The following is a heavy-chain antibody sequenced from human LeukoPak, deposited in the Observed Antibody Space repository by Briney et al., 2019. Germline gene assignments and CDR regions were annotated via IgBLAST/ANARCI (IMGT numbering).Heavy chain of an antibody. CDR2: ISSSSSYI. Sequence: GGSMRLSCAASRFTFSSYSMNWVRQAPGKGLEWVSSISSSSSYIYYADSVKGRFTISRDNAKNSLYLQMNSLRAEDTAVYYCARVKGAYGDSPFDYWGQGTLVTVSS. J-gene: IGHJ4*02. D-gene: IGHD4-17*01. CDR1: RFTFSSYS. V-gene: IGHV3-21*01. CDR3: ARVKGAYGDSPFDY.